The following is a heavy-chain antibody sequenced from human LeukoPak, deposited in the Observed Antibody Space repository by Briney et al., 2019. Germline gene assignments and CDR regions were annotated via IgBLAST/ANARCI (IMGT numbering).Heavy chain of an antibody. CDR2: IKGDGSST. CDR1: GFTFSYYW. V-gene: IGHV3-74*01. Sequence: GGSLRLSCAASGFTFSYYWMHWVRQAPGKGLVWVSRIKGDGSSTSYADSVKGRFTISRDNAKNSLYLQMNSLRAEDTAVYYCAKDNYYGSGSYYKIGYFDYWGQGTLVTVSS. CDR3: AKDNYYGSGSYYKIGYFDY. D-gene: IGHD3-10*01. J-gene: IGHJ4*02.